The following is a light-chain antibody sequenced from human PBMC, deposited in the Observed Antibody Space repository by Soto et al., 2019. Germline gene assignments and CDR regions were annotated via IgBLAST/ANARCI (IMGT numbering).Light chain of an antibody. CDR3: LQDHDDSWT. V-gene: IGKV1-33*01. Sequence: DIQMTQSPSSLSASVGDRVTITCQASQNINNYLNWYQQKPGRAPKLLIYDASNLEAGVPSRFRGSGSGTEFTLTVSSLQPEDFATYYCLQDHDDSWTFGQGTKVDIK. CDR2: DAS. J-gene: IGKJ1*01. CDR1: QNINNY.